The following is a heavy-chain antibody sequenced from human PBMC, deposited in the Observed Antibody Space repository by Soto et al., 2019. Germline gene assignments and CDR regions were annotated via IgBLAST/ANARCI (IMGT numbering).Heavy chain of an antibody. CDR2: ISSSSSYI. V-gene: IGHV3-21*01. J-gene: IGHJ6*02. CDR3: ARGGGSGSGGYYYYGMDV. CDR1: GFTFSSYS. Sequence: GSLRLSCAASGFTFSSYSMNWVRQAPGKGLEWVSSISSSSSYIYYADSVKGRFTISRDNAKNSLYLQMNSLRAEDTAVYYCARGGGSGSGGYYYYGMDVWGQGTTVTVSS. D-gene: IGHD3-10*01.